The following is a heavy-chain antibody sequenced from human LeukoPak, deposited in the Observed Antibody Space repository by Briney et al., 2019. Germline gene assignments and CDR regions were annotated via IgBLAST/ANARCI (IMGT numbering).Heavy chain of an antibody. CDR2: MNPNSGNT. CDR3: ARGRYVGGYYYGMDV. Sequence: ASVKVSCKASGYTFTSYDINWVRQATGQGPEWMGWMNPNSGNTGYAQKFQGRVTMTRNTSISTAYMELSSLRSEDTAVYYCARGRYVGGYYYGMDVWGQGTTVTVSS. D-gene: IGHD3-10*01. V-gene: IGHV1-8*01. J-gene: IGHJ6*02. CDR1: GYTFTSYD.